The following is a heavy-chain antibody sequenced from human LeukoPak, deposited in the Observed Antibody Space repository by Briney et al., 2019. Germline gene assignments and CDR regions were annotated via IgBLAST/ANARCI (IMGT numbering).Heavy chain of an antibody. J-gene: IGHJ4*02. CDR1: GFTVSSYA. CDR3: ARDGVAPGIYFDY. D-gene: IGHD6-13*01. CDR2: IRQDGSEE. V-gene: IGHV3-7*05. Sequence: GGSLRLSCAASGFTVSSYAMSWARQAPGKGLEWVANIRQDGSEEYYVDSVRGRFTISRDNAKNSLYLQMNSLRADDTAVYYCARDGVAPGIYFDYWGQGTLVTVSS.